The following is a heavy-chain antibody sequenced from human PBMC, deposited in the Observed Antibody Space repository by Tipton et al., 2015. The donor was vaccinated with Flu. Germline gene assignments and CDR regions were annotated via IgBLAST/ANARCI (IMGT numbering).Heavy chain of an antibody. J-gene: IGHJ4*02. Sequence: TLSLTCAVYGGSFSGYYWSWIRQPPGKGLEWIGEINHSGSTNYNPALKSRVTITVDTYKDQFSLKLSSVTAADTAVYYCARRLRRWLQLPYYFDYWGQGTLVTVSS. CDR3: ARRLRRWLQLPYYFDY. D-gene: IGHD5-24*01. CDR2: INHSGST. CDR1: GGSFSGYY. V-gene: IGHV4-34*01.